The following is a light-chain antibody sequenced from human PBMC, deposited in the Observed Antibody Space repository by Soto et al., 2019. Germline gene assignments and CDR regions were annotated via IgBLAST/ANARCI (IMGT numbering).Light chain of an antibody. CDR2: ATS. Sequence: EVVLTQSPGTLSLSPGERVTLSCRASQSISSIYLAWYQQKPGQAPRLVIYATSSRATGIPDRFSGSGSGTDFTLTISRLEPEDFAVYYCQQYGDGNSPRYSFGQGTMLDIK. CDR3: QQYGDGNSPRYS. J-gene: IGKJ2*03. V-gene: IGKV3-20*01. CDR1: QSISSIY.